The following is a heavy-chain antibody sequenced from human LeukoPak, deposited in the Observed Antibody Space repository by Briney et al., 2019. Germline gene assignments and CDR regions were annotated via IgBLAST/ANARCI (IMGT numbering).Heavy chain of an antibody. Sequence: GASVKVSCNASGGTFSSYAISWVRQAPGQGLEWMGRIIPIFGTANYAQKFQGRVTITTDESTSTAYMELSSLRSEDTAVYYCARVDTAMVTSDDAFDIWGQGTMVTVSS. J-gene: IGHJ3*02. D-gene: IGHD5-18*01. V-gene: IGHV1-69*05. CDR1: GGTFSSYA. CDR2: IIPIFGTA. CDR3: ARVDTAMVTSDDAFDI.